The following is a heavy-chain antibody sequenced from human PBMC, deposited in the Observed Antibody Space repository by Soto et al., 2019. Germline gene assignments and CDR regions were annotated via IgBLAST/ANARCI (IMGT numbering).Heavy chain of an antibody. CDR1: GFDFRSYA. CDR3: AKGILSATIAPYAMDV. J-gene: IGHJ6*02. D-gene: IGHD2-21*01. V-gene: IGHV3-30*18. Sequence: QVQLVESRGGVVQPGASLRLSCEASGFDFRSYAMHWVRQAPGKGLEWVGVISYDGGNIYYADSVKGRFTISRDNSKNTLYVQVKSLRPEDTAVYYCAKGILSATIAPYAMDVWGQGTTVTVSS. CDR2: ISYDGGNI.